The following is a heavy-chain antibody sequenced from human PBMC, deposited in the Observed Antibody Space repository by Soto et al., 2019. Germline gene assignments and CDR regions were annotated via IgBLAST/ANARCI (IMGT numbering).Heavy chain of an antibody. Sequence: GGSLRLSCGASGFTFSSYSMNWVRQAPGKGLEWVSYISSSSSTIYYADSVKGRFTISRDNAKNSLYLQMNSLRAEDTAVYYCASLWMEAQDGTHFDYWGQGTLVTVPS. CDR1: GFTFSSYS. V-gene: IGHV3-48*01. D-gene: IGHD3-3*01. CDR3: ASLWMEAQDGTHFDY. CDR2: ISSSSSTI. J-gene: IGHJ4*02.